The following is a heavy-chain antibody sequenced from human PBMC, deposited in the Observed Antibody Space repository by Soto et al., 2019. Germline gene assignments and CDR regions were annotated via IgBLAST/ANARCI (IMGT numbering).Heavy chain of an antibody. CDR1: GGCINSYY. Sequence: ASETLSITCTVSGGCINSYYWSWIRQPPGTRLESIGYIYYSESTNYNPSLKSRVSISVDTSKNQFSMKLSSVPAADTAVYYCARHRDCGGDCYLDYWGQGTLVTLSS. CDR3: ARHRDCGGDCYLDY. J-gene: IGHJ4*02. V-gene: IGHV4-59*01. D-gene: IGHD2-21*02. CDR2: IYYSEST.